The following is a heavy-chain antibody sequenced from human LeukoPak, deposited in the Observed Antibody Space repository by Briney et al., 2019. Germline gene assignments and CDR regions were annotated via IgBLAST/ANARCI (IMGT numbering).Heavy chain of an antibody. CDR3: ARDYTPSSSGYYDPSFDY. Sequence: ASVKVSCKASGYTFTSYYMHWVRQAPGQVLEWMGIINPSGGSTSYAQKFQGRVTMTRDTSTSTVYMELSSLRSEDTAVYYCARDYTPSSSGYYDPSFDYWGQGTLVTVSS. V-gene: IGHV1-46*01. D-gene: IGHD3-22*01. J-gene: IGHJ4*02. CDR1: GYTFTSYY. CDR2: INPSGGST.